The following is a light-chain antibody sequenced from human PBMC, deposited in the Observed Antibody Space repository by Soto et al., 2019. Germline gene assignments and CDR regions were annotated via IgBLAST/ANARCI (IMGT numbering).Light chain of an antibody. V-gene: IGLV2-8*01. CDR1: SSDVGGYNY. CDR2: EVT. CDR3: SSYAGSTNVV. Sequence: QSVLTQPPSASGSPGQSVTISCTGTSSDVGGYNYVSWYQQHPGKAPKLMIYEVTKRPSGVPDRFSGSKSGNTASLTVSGLQAEDDDDYHCSSYAGSTNVVFGGGTKLTVL. J-gene: IGLJ2*01.